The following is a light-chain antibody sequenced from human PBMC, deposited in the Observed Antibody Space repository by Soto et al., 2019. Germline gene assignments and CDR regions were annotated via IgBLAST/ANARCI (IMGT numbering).Light chain of an antibody. V-gene: IGKV3-20*01. Sequence: EIALTQSPGTLSLSPGERATLSCRASQSVSSSYLAWYLQKPGQAPRLLIYGASSRATGIPDRFSGSGSGNEFTLTIRRPEPQDFAVYYCQQYGSAPPTFGPGTKVDIK. CDR2: GAS. CDR3: QQYGSAPPT. J-gene: IGKJ3*01. CDR1: QSVSSSY.